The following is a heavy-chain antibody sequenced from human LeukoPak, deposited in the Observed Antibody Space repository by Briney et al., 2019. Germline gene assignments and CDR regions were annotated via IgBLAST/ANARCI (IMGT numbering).Heavy chain of an antibody. D-gene: IGHD3-10*01. V-gene: IGHV3-23*01. CDR3: AKRATYYYGSGSNYYYYMDV. CDR1: GFTFSSYG. J-gene: IGHJ6*03. CDR2: ISGSGGST. Sequence: TGGSLRLSCAASGFTFSSYGMSWVRQAPGKGLEWVSAISGSGGSTYYADSVKGRFTISRGNSKNTLYLQMNSLRAEDTAVYYCAKRATYYYGSGSNYYYYMDVWGKGTTVTISS.